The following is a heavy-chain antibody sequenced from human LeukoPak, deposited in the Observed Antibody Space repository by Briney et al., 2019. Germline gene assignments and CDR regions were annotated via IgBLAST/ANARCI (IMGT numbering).Heavy chain of an antibody. CDR2: VKQDGSEK. Sequence: GGSLRLSCAASEFTFSDFYMRWIRQAPGKGLEWVGNVKQDGSEKYYVDSVKGRFTISRDNAKNSLYLQMNSLRAEDTAVYYCVRYYYDSSGLYYFDYWGQGTLVTVYS. D-gene: IGHD3-22*01. V-gene: IGHV3-7*03. CDR3: VRYYYDSSGLYYFDY. CDR1: EFTFSDFY. J-gene: IGHJ4*02.